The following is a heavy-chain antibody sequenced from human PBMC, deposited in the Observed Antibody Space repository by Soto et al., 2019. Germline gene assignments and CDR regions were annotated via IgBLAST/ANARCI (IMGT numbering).Heavy chain of an antibody. CDR3: ARGGHRIVVVVAASLAKIDY. CDR1: RGTFSSSS. D-gene: IGHD2-15*01. V-gene: IGHV1-69*13. Sequence: SVKVSCKASRGTFSSSSISWVRQAPGQGLEWMGGIIPIFGTANYTQKFQGRVTITEDESTSTAYMELSSLRSEDTAVYYCARGGHRIVVVVAASLAKIDYWGQGTLVTVSS. CDR2: IIPIFGTA. J-gene: IGHJ4*02.